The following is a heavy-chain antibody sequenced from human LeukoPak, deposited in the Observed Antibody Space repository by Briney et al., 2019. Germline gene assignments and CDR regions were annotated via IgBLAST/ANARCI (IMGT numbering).Heavy chain of an antibody. Sequence: KPSETLSLTCTVSGVSIISSNSYWGWIRQPPGRGLEWIGSIYYSGSTYYNPSLKSRVTISIDTSANLFSLKLSSVTAADTAVYYCRTFGGVIAPDYWGQGTLVTVSS. CDR1: GVSIISSNSY. CDR2: IYYSGST. D-gene: IGHD3-16*02. V-gene: IGHV4-39*01. J-gene: IGHJ4*02. CDR3: RTFGGVIAPDY.